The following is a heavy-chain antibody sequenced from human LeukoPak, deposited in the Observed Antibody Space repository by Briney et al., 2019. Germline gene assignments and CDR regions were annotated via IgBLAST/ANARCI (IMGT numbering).Heavy chain of an antibody. V-gene: IGHV3-48*02. CDR1: GFTFSSYS. J-gene: IGHJ6*03. D-gene: IGHD4-17*01. CDR3: ARNYGDYFSDYYYMDV. Sequence: GGSLRLSCAASGFTFSSYSMNWVRQAPGKGLEWVSYISSSSSTIYYADSVKGRFTISRDNAKNSLYLQMNSLRDEDTAVYYCARNYGDYFSDYYYMDVWGKGTTVTVSS. CDR2: ISSSSSTI.